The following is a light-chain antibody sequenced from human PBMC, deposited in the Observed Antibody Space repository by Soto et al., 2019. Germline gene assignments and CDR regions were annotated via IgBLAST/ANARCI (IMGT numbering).Light chain of an antibody. J-gene: IGKJ2*01. CDR1: QSVGSN. Sequence: EIVMTQSPATLSVSPGERATLSCRASQSVGSNLAWFQQKPGQAPRLLIYGASTRATGIPARFSGSGSGTEFTLTISSLQSEDFAIYYCHQYNNCPPYTFGQGTKLEIK. CDR3: HQYNNCPPYT. CDR2: GAS. V-gene: IGKV3-15*01.